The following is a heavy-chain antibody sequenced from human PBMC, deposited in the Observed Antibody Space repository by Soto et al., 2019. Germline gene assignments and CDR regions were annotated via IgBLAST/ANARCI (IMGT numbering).Heavy chain of an antibody. D-gene: IGHD3-3*01. V-gene: IGHV3-30*18. CDR2: ISYDGSNK. CDR3: AKVYDFWGEPYYFDY. J-gene: IGHJ4*02. CDR1: GFTFSSYG. Sequence: GGSLRLSCAASGFTFSSYGMHWVRQAPGKGLEWVAVISYDGSNKYYADSVKGRFTISRDNSKNTLYLQMNSLRAEDTAVYYCAKVYDFWGEPYYFDYWGQGTLVTVSS.